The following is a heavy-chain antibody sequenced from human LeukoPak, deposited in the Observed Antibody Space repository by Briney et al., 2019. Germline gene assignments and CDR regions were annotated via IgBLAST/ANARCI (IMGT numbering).Heavy chain of an antibody. Sequence: SETLSLTCTVSGGSISSSSYYWGWIRQPPGKGLEWIGSIYYSGSTYYNPSLKSRVTISVDTSKNQFSLKLSSVTAADTAVYYCARPVKAGDSSGYYFDYWGQGTLVTVSS. D-gene: IGHD3-22*01. CDR2: IYYSGST. CDR3: ARPVKAGDSSGYYFDY. J-gene: IGHJ4*02. CDR1: GGSISSSSYY. V-gene: IGHV4-39*01.